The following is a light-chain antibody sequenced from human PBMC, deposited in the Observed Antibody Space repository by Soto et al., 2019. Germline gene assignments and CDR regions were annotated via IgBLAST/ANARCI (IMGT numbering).Light chain of an antibody. CDR3: QQYKSYST. V-gene: IGKV1-5*01. CDR1: QSLNTR. J-gene: IGKJ1*01. CDR2: DAS. Sequence: DIQLTQSPSPLSASVGDRVTPTCRASQSLNTRLAWYQQRPGKAPKLLIYDASTLESGVPSRFSGGGSGTEFTLTINNLQPDDLATYICQQYKSYSTFGRGTKVDIK.